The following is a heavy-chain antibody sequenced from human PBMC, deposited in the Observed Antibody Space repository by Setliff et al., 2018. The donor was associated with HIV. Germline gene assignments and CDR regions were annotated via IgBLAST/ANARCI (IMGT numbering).Heavy chain of an antibody. D-gene: IGHD3-10*01. V-gene: IGHV3-66*02. CDR1: GFSVSNYY. Sequence: GGSLRLSCVASGFSVSNYYMSWVLQAPGGGLEWVSSIYSGGDTYHADSVKGRFTLSGDNSKNTLYLQMDSLRPDDTAVYYCARVLPYNSALEYWGLGALVTVSS. CDR2: IYSGGDT. CDR3: ARVLPYNSALEY. J-gene: IGHJ4*02.